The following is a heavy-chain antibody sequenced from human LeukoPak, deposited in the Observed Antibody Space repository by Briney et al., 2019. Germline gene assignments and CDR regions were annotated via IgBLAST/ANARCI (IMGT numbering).Heavy chain of an antibody. J-gene: IGHJ4*02. CDR1: GDSISNGGYY. CDR3: ARGGDRRGFDY. Sequence: SQTLSLTCTVSGDSISNGGYYWSWIRQHPGKGLEWIGYIYDSGTTYYIPALQSRVTISVDMSDNHFSLKMRSMTAADTAVYFCARGGDRRGFDYWGQGTLVTVSS. V-gene: IGHV4-31*03. D-gene: IGHD1-14*01. CDR2: IYDSGTT.